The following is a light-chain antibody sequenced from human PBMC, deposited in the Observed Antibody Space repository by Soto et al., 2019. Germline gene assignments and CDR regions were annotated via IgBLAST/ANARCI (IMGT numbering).Light chain of an antibody. CDR3: QQYNSYPYT. CDR2: KAS. J-gene: IGKJ2*01. V-gene: IGKV1-5*03. CDR1: QSISSW. Sequence: DIQMTQSPSTLSASVGDRVTITCRASQSISSWLAWYQQKPGKAPKLLIYKASSLESGVPSRFSGSGTGTEFTLTISSLQPDDFATYYCQQYNSYPYTFGQGTKLEIK.